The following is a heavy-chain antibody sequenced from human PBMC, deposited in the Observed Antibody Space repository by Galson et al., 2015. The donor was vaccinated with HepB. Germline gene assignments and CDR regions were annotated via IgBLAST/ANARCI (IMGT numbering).Heavy chain of an antibody. CDR2: ISYDGSNK. V-gene: IGHV3-30-3*01. J-gene: IGHJ6*02. D-gene: IGHD3-3*01. CDR1: GFTFSSYA. Sequence: LRLSCAASGFTFSSYAMHWVRQAPGKGLEWVAVISYDGSNKYYADSVKGRFTISRDNSKNTLYLQMNSLRAEDTAVYYCARVNDFWSGMDVWGQGTTVTVSS. CDR3: ARVNDFWSGMDV.